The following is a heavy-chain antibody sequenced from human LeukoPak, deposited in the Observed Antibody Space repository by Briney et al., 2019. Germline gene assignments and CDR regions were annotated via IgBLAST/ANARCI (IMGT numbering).Heavy chain of an antibody. J-gene: IGHJ4*02. CDR1: GGSFSGYY. D-gene: IGHD1-26*01. CDR2: INDSGST. Sequence: SETLSLTCAVYGGSFSGYYWSWIRQPPGKGLEWIGEINDSGSTNYNPSLKSRVTISVDTSKNQFSLNLSPVPAADTAVYYCARRSGSPGAFDYWGQGTLVTVSS. V-gene: IGHV4-34*01. CDR3: ARRSGSPGAFDY.